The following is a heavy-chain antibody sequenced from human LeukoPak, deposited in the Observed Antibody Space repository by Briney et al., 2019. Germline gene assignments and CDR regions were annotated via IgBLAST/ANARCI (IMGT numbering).Heavy chain of an antibody. CDR1: GFTFSSYS. J-gene: IGHJ4*02. CDR2: ISSSSSYI. Sequence: GGSLRLSCAASGFTFSSYSMNWVRQAPGKGLEWVSSISSSSSYIYYADSVKGRFTISRDNAKNSLYLQMNSLRAEGTAVYYCASMMIAAAGYDYWGQGTLVTVSS. CDR3: ASMMIAAAGYDY. D-gene: IGHD6-13*01. V-gene: IGHV3-21*01.